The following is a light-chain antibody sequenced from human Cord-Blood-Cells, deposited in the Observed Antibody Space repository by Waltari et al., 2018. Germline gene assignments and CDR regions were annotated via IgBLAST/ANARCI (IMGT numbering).Light chain of an antibody. J-gene: IGKJ3*01. CDR2: AAS. V-gene: IGKV1-8*01. CDR1: QVISSY. CDR3: QQYYSYPFT. Sequence: AIRMTQSPSSFSASTGDRVTITCRASQVISSYLAWYQRKPGKAPKLLIYAASTLQSGVPSRFSGSGSGTDFTLTISCLQSEDFATYYCQQYYSYPFTFGPGTRVDIK.